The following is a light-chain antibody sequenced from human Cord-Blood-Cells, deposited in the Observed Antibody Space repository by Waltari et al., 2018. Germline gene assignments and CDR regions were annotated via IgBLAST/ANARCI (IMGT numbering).Light chain of an antibody. CDR2: DVS. Sequence: QSALTQPASVSGSPGQSITISCTGTSRDVGGYNYVPWYQQHPGKAPKLRIYDVSNRPSGVSNRFSGSKSGNTASLTISGLQAEDEADYYCSSYTSSSTLVFGTGTKVTVL. CDR1: SRDVGGYNY. V-gene: IGLV2-14*01. J-gene: IGLJ1*01. CDR3: SSYTSSSTLV.